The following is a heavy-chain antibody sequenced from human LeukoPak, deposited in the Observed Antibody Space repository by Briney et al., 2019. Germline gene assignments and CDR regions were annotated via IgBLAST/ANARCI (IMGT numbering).Heavy chain of an antibody. CDR3: ARHGHLVPIDY. J-gene: IGHJ4*02. Sequence: SETLSLTCTVSGGSISSTSYYWGWIRQPPGKGLEWIGSIYYSWDTYYNPSLKSRVTISVDTSKNQFSLKLSSVTAADTAVYYCARHGHLVPIDYWGQGTLVTVSS. D-gene: IGHD2-21*01. CDR2: IYYSWDT. CDR1: GGSISSTSYY. V-gene: IGHV4-39*01.